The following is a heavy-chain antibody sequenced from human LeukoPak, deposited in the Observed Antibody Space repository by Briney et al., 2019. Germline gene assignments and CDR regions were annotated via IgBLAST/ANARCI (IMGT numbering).Heavy chain of an antibody. V-gene: IGHV3-74*01. J-gene: IGHJ6*03. Sequence: QPGGSLRLSCAASGFTFSSYWMHWVRQAPGKGLVWVSGSSSDVSSTSYADSVKGRFTISRENSRTKLYLQMKRLRAEDTALYYCAKDGDTVSGTYYFDMDVWGKGTTVTISS. CDR3: AKDGDTVSGTYYFDMDV. CDR1: GFTFSSYW. CDR2: SSSDVSST. D-gene: IGHD1-26*01.